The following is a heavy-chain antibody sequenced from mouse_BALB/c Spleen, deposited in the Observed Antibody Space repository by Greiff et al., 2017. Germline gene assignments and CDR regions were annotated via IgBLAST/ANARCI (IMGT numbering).Heavy chain of an antibody. D-gene: IGHD1-1*02. CDR1: GYTFTSYY. CDR3: TRSEGGSD. CDR2: INPSNGGT. Sequence: QVQLRQPGAELVKPGASVKLSCKASGYTFTSYYMYWVKQRPGQGLEWIGGINPSNGGTNFNEKFKSKATLTVDKSSSTAYMQLSSLTSEDSAVYYCTRSEGGSDWGQGTLVTVSA. V-gene: IGHV1S81*02. J-gene: IGHJ3*01.